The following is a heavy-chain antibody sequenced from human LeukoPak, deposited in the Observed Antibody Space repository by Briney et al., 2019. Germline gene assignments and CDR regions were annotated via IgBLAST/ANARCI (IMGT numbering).Heavy chain of an antibody. D-gene: IGHD3-10*01. CDR2: ISSSTTTI. CDR1: GFTFTTYS. J-gene: IGHJ4*02. CDR3: ARGPAVTITMVRGSFDY. V-gene: IGHV3-48*02. Sequence: GGSLRLSCAASGFTFTTYSMNWVRQAPGKGLEWVSYISSSTTTIYYADSVKGRFSISRDNAKNSLYLQMNSLRDDDTAVYYCARGPAVTITMVRGSFDYWGQGTLVTVSS.